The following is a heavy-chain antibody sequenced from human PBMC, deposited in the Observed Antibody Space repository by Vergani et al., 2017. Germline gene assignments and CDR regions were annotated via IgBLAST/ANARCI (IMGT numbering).Heavy chain of an antibody. CDR3: ARVRVVVVPAAMFRMLSPDAFDI. CDR2: ISAYNGNT. Sequence: QVQLVQSGAEVKKPGASVKVSCKASGYTFTSYGISWVRQAPGPGLEWMGWISAYNGNTNYAQKLQGRVTMTTDTSTSTAYMELRSLRSDDTAVYYCARVRVVVVPAAMFRMLSPDAFDIWGQGTMVTVSS. CDR1: GYTFTSYG. J-gene: IGHJ3*02. D-gene: IGHD2-2*01. V-gene: IGHV1-18*01.